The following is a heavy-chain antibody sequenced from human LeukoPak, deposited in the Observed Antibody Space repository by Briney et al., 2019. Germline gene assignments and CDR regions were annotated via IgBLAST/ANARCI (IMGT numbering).Heavy chain of an antibody. CDR3: ARVPGGWGSGWFDP. CDR1: GGSISSYY. V-gene: IGHV4-59*01. Sequence: KSSETLSLTCTVSGGSISSYYWSWLRQPPGKGLEWIGYIYYSGSTNYNPSLKSRVTISVDTSKNQFSLKLSSVTAADTAVYYCARVPGGWGSGWFDPWGQGTLVTVSS. J-gene: IGHJ5*02. CDR2: IYYSGST. D-gene: IGHD7-27*01.